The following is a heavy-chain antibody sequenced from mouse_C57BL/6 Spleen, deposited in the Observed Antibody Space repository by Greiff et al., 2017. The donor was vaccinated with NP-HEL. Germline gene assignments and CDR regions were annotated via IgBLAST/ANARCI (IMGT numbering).Heavy chain of an antibody. V-gene: IGHV1-39*01. CDR2: INPNYGTT. Sequence: VHVKQSGPELVKPGASVKISCKASGYSFTDYNMNWVKQSNGKSLEWIGVINPNYGTTSYNQKFKGKATLTVDQSSSTAYMQLNSLTAEDSAVYYCAREDYYGSRFAYWGQGTLVTVSA. J-gene: IGHJ3*01. D-gene: IGHD1-1*01. CDR3: AREDYYGSRFAY. CDR1: GYSFTDYN.